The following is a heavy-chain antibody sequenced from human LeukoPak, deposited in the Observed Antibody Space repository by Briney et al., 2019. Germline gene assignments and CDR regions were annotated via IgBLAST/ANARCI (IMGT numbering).Heavy chain of an antibody. CDR3: ARGYCSGGSCAYFDY. Sequence: GGSLRLSCAASGFTFSSYDMHWVRQATGKGLEWVSAIGTAGDTYYPGSVKGRFTISRENAKNSLYLQTNSLRAGDTAVYYCARGYCSGGSCAYFDYWGQGTLVTVSS. CDR2: IGTAGDT. D-gene: IGHD2-15*01. V-gene: IGHV3-13*01. J-gene: IGHJ4*02. CDR1: GFTFSSYD.